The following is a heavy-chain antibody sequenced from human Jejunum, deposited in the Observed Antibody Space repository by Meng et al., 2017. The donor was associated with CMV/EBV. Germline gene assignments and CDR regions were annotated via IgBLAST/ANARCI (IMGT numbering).Heavy chain of an antibody. CDR1: TNYY. V-gene: IGHV4-39*01. D-gene: IGHD3-10*01. J-gene: IGHJ4*02. Sequence: TNYYWGWIRQPPGKGLEWMASIYYSGNTYYDPSLKSRATISVDTSKNQFSLKLTSVTAADTAVYYCARRTSTYSYGSGSYSPFDNWGQGTLVTVSS. CDR3: ARRTSTYSYGSGSYSPFDN. CDR2: IYYSGNT.